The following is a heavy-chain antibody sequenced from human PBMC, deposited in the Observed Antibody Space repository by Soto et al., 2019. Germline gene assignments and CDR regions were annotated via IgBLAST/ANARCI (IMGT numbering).Heavy chain of an antibody. CDR3: ARAYRTLYGSGSYGY. CDR1: GYTFTSYA. D-gene: IGHD3-10*01. CDR2: INAGNGNT. Sequence: QVQLVQSGAEVKKPGASVKVSCKASGYTFTSYAMHWVRQAPGQRLEWMGWINAGNGNTKYSQKFQGRVTITRDTSASTAYMELSSLRSEDTAVYYCARAYRTLYGSGSYGYWGQGTLVTVSS. J-gene: IGHJ4*02. V-gene: IGHV1-3*01.